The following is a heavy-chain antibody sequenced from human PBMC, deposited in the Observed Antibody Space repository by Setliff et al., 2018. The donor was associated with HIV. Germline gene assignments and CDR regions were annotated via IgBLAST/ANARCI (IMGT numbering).Heavy chain of an antibody. V-gene: IGHV1-8*02. CDR2: MNPNSGST. D-gene: IGHD6-19*01. J-gene: IGHJ5*02. CDR1: GYTFSSYD. CDR3: ARGQSSSGWTPRYNWFDP. Sequence: ASVKVSCKASGYTFSSYDINWVRQATGQGLEWMGWMNPNSGSTGSAQKFQGRVTMTRNTSISTAYMELSSLRSEDTAVYYCARGQSSSGWTPRYNWFDPWGQGTLVTVSS.